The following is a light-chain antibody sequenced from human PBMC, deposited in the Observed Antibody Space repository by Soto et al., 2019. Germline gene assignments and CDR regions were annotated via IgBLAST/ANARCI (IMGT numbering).Light chain of an antibody. Sequence: DIQMTQSPSSVSASIGDRVTITCRASQGISTYLAWYQQKPGKAPTLLISSASSLQSGVPSRFSVSGSGTDFTLTINGLQPEDFATFFCQQANSFPLTFGGGTKVEIK. CDR1: QGISTY. V-gene: IGKV1-12*01. CDR3: QQANSFPLT. J-gene: IGKJ4*01. CDR2: SAS.